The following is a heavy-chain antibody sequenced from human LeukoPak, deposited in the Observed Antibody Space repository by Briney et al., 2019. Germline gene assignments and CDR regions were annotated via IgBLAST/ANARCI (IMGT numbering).Heavy chain of an antibody. CDR2: SSPYNGKK. D-gene: IGHD3-10*01. CDR3: AREKFGVSFDS. CDR1: GYTFTSYG. V-gene: IGHV1-18*04. Sequence: GASVKVSCKVSGYTFTSYGISWVRQAPGQALEWRGFSSPYNGKKNYAKPLQGIVMMTKDTSTSSGYMELRRLRSDDTAVYYCAREKFGVSFDSWGQGTLVTVSS. J-gene: IGHJ4*02.